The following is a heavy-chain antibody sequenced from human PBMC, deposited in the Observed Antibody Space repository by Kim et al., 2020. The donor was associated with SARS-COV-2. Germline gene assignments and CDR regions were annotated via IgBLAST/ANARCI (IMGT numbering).Heavy chain of an antibody. CDR1: GFTFSSYE. J-gene: IGHJ4*02. CDR2: ISSSGSTI. V-gene: IGHV3-48*03. Sequence: GGSLRLSCAASGFTFSSYEMNWVRQAPGKGLEWVSYISSSGSTIYYADSVKGRFTISRDNAKNSLYLQMNSLRAEDTAVYYCAREGWDPGSSYWGQGTLVTVSS. D-gene: IGHD1-26*01. CDR3: AREGWDPGSSY.